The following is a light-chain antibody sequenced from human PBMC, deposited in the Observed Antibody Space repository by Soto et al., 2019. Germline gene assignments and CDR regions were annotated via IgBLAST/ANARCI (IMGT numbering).Light chain of an antibody. Sequence: QAVVTQPPSASGTPGQRVTISCSGSRSSVGSDSLNWYQHLPGMAPRLLIYGNNRRPSGVPDRFSASNSATSASLAISGLQSEDEADYYCASWNDSLNGPVFGGGTKLTVL. V-gene: IGLV1-44*01. J-gene: IGLJ2*01. CDR2: GNN. CDR3: ASWNDSLNGPV. CDR1: RSSVGSDS.